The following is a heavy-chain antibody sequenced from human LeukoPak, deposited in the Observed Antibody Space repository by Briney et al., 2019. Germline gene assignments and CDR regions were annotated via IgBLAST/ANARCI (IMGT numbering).Heavy chain of an antibody. CDR1: GFTFSSYG. CDR2: IRYDGSNK. V-gene: IGHV3-30*02. J-gene: IGHJ4*02. D-gene: IGHD5-12*01. CDR3: AKSLKYSGYDPGYFDY. Sequence: PGGSLRLSCAASGFTFSSYGMHWVRQAPGKGLEWVAFIRYDGSNKYYADSVKGRFTISRDNSKNTLYLQMNSLRAEDTAVYYCAKSLKYSGYDPGYFDYWGQGTLVTVSS.